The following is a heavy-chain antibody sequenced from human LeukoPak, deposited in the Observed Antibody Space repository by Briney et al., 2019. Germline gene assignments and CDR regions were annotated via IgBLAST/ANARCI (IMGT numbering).Heavy chain of an antibody. CDR3: ARYVRGYSGSWYYFDY. D-gene: IGHD1-26*01. V-gene: IGHV5-51*01. CDR2: IYPGDSDT. Sequence: GEPLRISCKGSGYSFTSYWIGWVRQIPGKGLEWMGIIYPGDSDTRYSPSFQGQVTISADKSISTAYLQWSSLKASDTAMYYCARYVRGYSGSWYYFDYWGQGTLVTVSS. J-gene: IGHJ4*02. CDR1: GYSFTSYW.